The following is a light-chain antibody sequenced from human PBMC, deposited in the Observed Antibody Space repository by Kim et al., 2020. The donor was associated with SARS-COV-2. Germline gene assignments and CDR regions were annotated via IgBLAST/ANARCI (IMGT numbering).Light chain of an antibody. CDR3: QQCQTTPLT. V-gene: IGKV3-20*01. CDR2: ATS. Sequence: EIVLTQSPGTLSLSPGERATLSCRASQSVSTAYLVWYQQKVGQAPRLLLYATSSRANGVPDRFSGSGSETEFSLTISGLEPEDFAVYYCQQCQTTPLTFGGGTKVDIK. J-gene: IGKJ4*01. CDR1: QSVSTAY.